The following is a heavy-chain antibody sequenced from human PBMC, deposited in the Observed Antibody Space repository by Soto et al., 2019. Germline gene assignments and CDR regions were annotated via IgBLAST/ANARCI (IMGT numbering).Heavy chain of an antibody. CDR1: GYSFTSYW. D-gene: IGHD3-9*01. CDR2: IYPGDSDT. CDR3: ASCRGYFDWLPFYAFDI. J-gene: IGHJ3*02. Sequence: PGESLKISCKGSGYSFTSYWIGWVRQMPGKGLEWMGIIYPGDSDTRYSPSFQGQVTISADKSISTAYLQWSSLKASDTAMYYCASCRGYFDWLPFYAFDIWGQGTMVTVS. V-gene: IGHV5-51*01.